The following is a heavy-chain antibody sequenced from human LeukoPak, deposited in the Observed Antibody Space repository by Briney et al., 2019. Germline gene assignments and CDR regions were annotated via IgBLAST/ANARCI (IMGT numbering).Heavy chain of an antibody. V-gene: IGHV3-21*01. D-gene: IGHD5-18*01. CDR3: ARASGDIVETATMGSY. CDR1: GFTFSSYS. CDR2: ISSSSSSI. J-gene: IGHJ4*02. Sequence: GGSLRLSCAASGFTFSSYSMNWVRQAPGKGLEWVSSISSSSSSIYYADPVKGRFTISRDNAKNSLYLQMNSPRAEDTAVYYCARASGDIVETATMGSYWGQGTLVTVSS.